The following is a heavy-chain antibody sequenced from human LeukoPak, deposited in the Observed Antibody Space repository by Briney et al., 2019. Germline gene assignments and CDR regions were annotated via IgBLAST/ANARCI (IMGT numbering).Heavy chain of an antibody. J-gene: IGHJ4*02. CDR1: GGSFSGYY. CDR3: ARLDSGSYVGY. D-gene: IGHD3-10*01. CDR2: INHSGST. Sequence: SETLSLTCAVYGGSFSGYYWSWIRQPPGKGLEWIGEINHSGSTNYNPSLKSRVTISVETSKNQFSLKLSSVTAADTAVYYCARLDSGSYVGYWGQGTLVTVSS. V-gene: IGHV4-34*01.